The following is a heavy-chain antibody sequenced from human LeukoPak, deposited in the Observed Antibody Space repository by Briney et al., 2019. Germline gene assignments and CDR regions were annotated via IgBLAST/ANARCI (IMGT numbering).Heavy chain of an antibody. J-gene: IGHJ4*02. D-gene: IGHD3-22*01. CDR2: INHSGST. CDR1: GGSFSGYY. V-gene: IGHV4-34*01. CDR3: ARFSEVIGYDY. Sequence: SETLSLTRAVYGGSFSGYYWSWIRQPPGKGLEWIGEINHSGSTNYNPSLKSRVTISVDTSKNQFSLKLSSVTAADTAVYYCARFSEVIGYDYWGQGTLVTVSS.